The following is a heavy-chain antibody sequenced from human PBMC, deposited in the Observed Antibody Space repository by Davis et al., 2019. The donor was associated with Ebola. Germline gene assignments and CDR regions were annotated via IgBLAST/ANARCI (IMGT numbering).Heavy chain of an antibody. CDR2: IYYTGST. D-gene: IGHD4-23*01. CDR1: GGSIGDYY. J-gene: IGHJ5*02. Sequence: MPSETLSLTCTVSGGSIGDYYWSWIRQPPGKGLEWIGYIYYTGSTKYDSSLKSRVTISVDTSKNQFSLNLRSVTAADTAVYFCARHTSYGGKTWFDPWGQGALVTVSS. CDR3: ARHTSYGGKTWFDP. V-gene: IGHV4-59*08.